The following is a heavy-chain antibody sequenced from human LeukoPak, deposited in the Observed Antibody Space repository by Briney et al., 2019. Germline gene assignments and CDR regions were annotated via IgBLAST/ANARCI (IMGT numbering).Heavy chain of an antibody. CDR2: IYYSGST. D-gene: IGHD4-23*01. V-gene: IGHV4-30-4*01. Sequence: SETLSLTCTVSGGSISSGDYYWSWIRQPPGKGLEWIGYIYYSGSTYYNPSLKSRVTISVDTSKSQFSLKLSSVTAADTAVYYCARDRWSWGYNWFDPWGQGTLVTVSS. CDR1: GGSISSGDYY. CDR3: ARDRWSWGYNWFDP. J-gene: IGHJ5*02.